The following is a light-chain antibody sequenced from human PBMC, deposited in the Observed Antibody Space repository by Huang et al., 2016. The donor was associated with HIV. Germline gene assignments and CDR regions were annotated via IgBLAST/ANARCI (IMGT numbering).Light chain of an antibody. CDR3: QQSYGIPRT. CDR2: GTS. J-gene: IGKJ2*01. Sequence: DIQMTQSPSSLSASVGDPVIITCRASQNISKYLNWYQQVPGRAPKLLIYGTSNLQRGVSLMRFSGRASGTDCTLTITSLQPEDAATYFCQQSYGIPRTFGLGT. CDR1: QNISKY. V-gene: IGKV1-39*01.